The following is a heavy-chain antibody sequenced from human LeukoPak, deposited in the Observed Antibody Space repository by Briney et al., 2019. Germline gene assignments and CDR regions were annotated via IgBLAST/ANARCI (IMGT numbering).Heavy chain of an antibody. D-gene: IGHD2-2*01. CDR1: GFTFSSYG. J-gene: IGHJ4*02. V-gene: IGHV3-30*18. Sequence: PGRSLRLYSAASGFTFSSYGMHWVRPAPGKGLEWVAVISYDGSNKYYADSVKGRFTISRDNSKNTLYLQMNSLRAEDTAVYYCANVLGYCSSTSCPPGYWGQGTLVTVSS. CDR3: ANVLGYCSSTSCPPGY. CDR2: ISYDGSNK.